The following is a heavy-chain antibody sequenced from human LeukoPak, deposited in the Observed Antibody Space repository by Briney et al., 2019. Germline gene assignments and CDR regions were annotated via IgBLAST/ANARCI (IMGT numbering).Heavy chain of an antibody. Sequence: SQTLSLTCTVSGGSISSGGYYWSWIRQHPGKGLEWIGYIYYSGSTYYNPSLKSRVTISVDTSKNQFSLKLSSVTAADTAVYYCTLVEGQGGMAFDIWGQGTMVTLSS. D-gene: IGHD2-8*02. CDR1: GGSISSGGYY. CDR2: IYYSGST. CDR3: TLVEGQGGMAFDI. V-gene: IGHV4-31*03. J-gene: IGHJ3*02.